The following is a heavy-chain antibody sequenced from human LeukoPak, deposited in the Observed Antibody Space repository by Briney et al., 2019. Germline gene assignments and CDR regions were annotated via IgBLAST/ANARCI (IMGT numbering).Heavy chain of an antibody. Sequence: SETLSLTCAVYGGSFSGYYWSWIRQPPGKGLEWIGEINHSGSTNYNPSLKSRVTISVDTSKNQFSLKLSSVTAADTAVYYCARIRSLGTYYYGSGAADYWGQGTLVTVSS. CDR2: INHSGST. J-gene: IGHJ4*02. D-gene: IGHD3-10*01. CDR1: GGSFSGYY. CDR3: ARIRSLGTYYYGSGAADY. V-gene: IGHV4-34*01.